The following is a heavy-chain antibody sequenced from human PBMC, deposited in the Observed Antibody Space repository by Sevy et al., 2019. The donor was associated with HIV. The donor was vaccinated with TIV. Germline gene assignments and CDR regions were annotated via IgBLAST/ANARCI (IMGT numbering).Heavy chain of an antibody. CDR1: GFTFNSYW. J-gene: IGHJ3*02. CDR3: AREGYGFDI. CDR2: TKYDGSDK. D-gene: IGHD2-15*01. V-gene: IGHV3-7*01. Sequence: GGSLRLSCAASGFTFNSYWMSWVRQAPGKGLEWVANTKYDGSDKYYVGSVRGRFAISRDNDKKSQYLQMNSLRAEDTAVYYCAREGYGFDIGGQGTMVTVSS.